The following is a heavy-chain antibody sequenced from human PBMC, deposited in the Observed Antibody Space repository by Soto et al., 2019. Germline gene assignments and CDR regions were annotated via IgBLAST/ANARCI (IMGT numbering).Heavy chain of an antibody. CDR1: GFSLTTGVG. Sequence: QITLKESGPTLVKPTQTLTLTCTFSGFSLTTGVGVGWIRQPPGKALEWLALIYWDDDKRYSPSLKTRRTITKDTSKNQVVLTMINMDPVDTATYYCAHRRAGVIFDYWGQGTLVTVSS. J-gene: IGHJ4*02. V-gene: IGHV2-5*02. CDR2: IYWDDDK. CDR3: AHRRAGVIFDY. D-gene: IGHD3-16*02.